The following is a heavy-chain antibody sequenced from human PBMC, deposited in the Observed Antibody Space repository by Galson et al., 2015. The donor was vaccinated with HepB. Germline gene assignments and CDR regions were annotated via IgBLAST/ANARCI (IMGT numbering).Heavy chain of an antibody. CDR2: ISAYNGNT. Sequence: SVKVSCKASGYTFTSYGISWVRQAPGQGLEWMGWISAYNGNTNYAQKLQGRVTMTTDTSTSTAYMELRSLRSDDTAVYYCARGVTMVRGVPKRPNDYWGQGTLVTVSS. CDR3: ARGVTMVRGVPKRPNDY. J-gene: IGHJ4*02. V-gene: IGHV1-18*01. CDR1: GYTFTSYG. D-gene: IGHD3-10*01.